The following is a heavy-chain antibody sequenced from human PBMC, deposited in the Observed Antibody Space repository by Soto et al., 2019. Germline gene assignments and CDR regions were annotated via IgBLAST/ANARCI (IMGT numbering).Heavy chain of an antibody. CDR2: ISTYT. CDR1: GYTFTDYR. J-gene: IGHJ4*02. V-gene: IGHV1-18*01. Sequence: QVQLVQSGAEVKKPGASVTVSCKASGYTFTDYRINWVRQAPGQGLEWMGWISTYTHYAAKFQGRITLTTDTSTSTAYMELRSLRSDDTAVYYCARVGHYFNSTGYLHFDYWGPGTLVTVSS. D-gene: IGHD3-22*01. CDR3: ARVGHYFNSTGYLHFDY.